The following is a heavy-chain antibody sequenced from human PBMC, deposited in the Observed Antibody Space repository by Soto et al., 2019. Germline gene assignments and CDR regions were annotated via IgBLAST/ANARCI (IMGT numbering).Heavy chain of an antibody. D-gene: IGHD4-4*01. CDR3: VRHISNFRYHYYDMDV. CDR2: ANPTDSTT. Sequence: GESLKISCQGSGYSFGSYWIGWVRQMPGKGLEWMGRANPTDSTTNYSPAFKGRVTISTDKSINTAYLQWNSLRASDGAIYYCVRHISNFRYHYYDMDVCGKRCAVTLFS. J-gene: IGHJ6*04. CDR1: GYSFGSYW. V-gene: IGHV5-10-1*01.